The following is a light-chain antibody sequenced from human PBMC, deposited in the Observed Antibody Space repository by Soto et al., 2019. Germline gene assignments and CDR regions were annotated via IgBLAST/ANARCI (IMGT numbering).Light chain of an antibody. J-gene: IGKJ1*01. CDR1: QGIRSE. CDR3: QQYNSYSQT. V-gene: IGKV1-17*01. CDR2: AAS. Sequence: IQMTQSPSSLSASVGDRVTITCRASQGIRSELGWYQQKPGKAPNLLIYAASTLHSGVPSRFSGSGSGTEFTLTISSLQPDDFATYYCQQYNSYSQTFGQGTKVDI.